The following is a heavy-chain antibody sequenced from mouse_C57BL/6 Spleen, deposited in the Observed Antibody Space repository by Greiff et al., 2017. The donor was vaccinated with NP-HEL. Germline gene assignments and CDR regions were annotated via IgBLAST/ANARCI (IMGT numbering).Heavy chain of an antibody. CDR1: GYTFTSYT. Sequence: VKLVESGAELARPGASVKMSCKASGYTFTSYTMHWVKQRPGQGLEWIGYINPSSGYTKYNQKFKVKATLTVDKSSSTAYMQLSSLTSEDSAVYYCARWGYDYDWYFDVWGTGTTVTVSS. J-gene: IGHJ1*03. CDR3: ARWGYDYDWYFDV. D-gene: IGHD2-4*01. CDR2: INPSSGYT. V-gene: IGHV1-4*01.